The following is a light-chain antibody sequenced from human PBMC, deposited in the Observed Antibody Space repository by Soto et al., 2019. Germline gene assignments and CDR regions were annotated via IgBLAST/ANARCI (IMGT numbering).Light chain of an antibody. CDR1: SSNIGAGYD. CDR3: QSYDSSLRGRV. V-gene: IGLV1-40*01. J-gene: IGLJ3*02. Sequence: QSVLTQPPSVSGAPGQRVTISCTGSSSNIGAGYDVHWYQQLPGTAPKLLIYGNSNRPSGVPDRFSDSKSGTSASLAITGLQAEDEADYYCQSYDSSLRGRVFGGGTKLTVL. CDR2: GNS.